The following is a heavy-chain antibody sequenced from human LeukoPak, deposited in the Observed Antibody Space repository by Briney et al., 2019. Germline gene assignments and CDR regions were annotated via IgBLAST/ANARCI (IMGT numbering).Heavy chain of an antibody. J-gene: IGHJ3*02. CDR2: ISGSGGST. V-gene: IGHV3-23*01. CDR3: AKDLYDSSGYYYEIFYAFDI. D-gene: IGHD3-22*01. Sequence: GGSLRLCCAASGFTFSSYAMSWVRQAPGKGLEWVSAISGSGGSTYYADSVKGRFTISRDNSKNTLYLQMNSLRAEDTAVYYCAKDLYDSSGYYYEIFYAFDIWGQGTMVTVSS. CDR1: GFTFSSYA.